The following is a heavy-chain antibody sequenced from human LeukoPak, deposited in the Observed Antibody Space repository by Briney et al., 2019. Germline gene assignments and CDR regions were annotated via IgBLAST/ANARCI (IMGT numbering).Heavy chain of an antibody. CDR1: GFTFGDYA. V-gene: IGHV3-49*03. CDR2: IRSKAYGGTT. CDR3: TRAVEMATKFDY. Sequence: GGSLRLSCTASGFTFGDYAMSWFRQAPGKGLEWVGFIRSKAYGGTTDYAASVKGRFTISRDDSKSIAYLQMNSLKTEDTAVYYCTRAVEMATKFDYWGQGTLVTVSS. J-gene: IGHJ4*02. D-gene: IGHD5-12*01.